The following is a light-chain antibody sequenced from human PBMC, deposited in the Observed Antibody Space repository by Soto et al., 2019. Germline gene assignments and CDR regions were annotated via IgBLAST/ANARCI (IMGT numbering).Light chain of an antibody. Sequence: QPALTHPASVSGSSGQSITISCTGTSSNVGGYNYVSWYQQHPGKAPKLMIYEVSNRPSGVSNRFSGSKSGNTASLTISGLQAEDEADYYCSSYTSSSTLEGFGTGTKVTVL. J-gene: IGLJ1*01. CDR1: SSNVGGYNY. V-gene: IGLV2-14*01. CDR2: EVS. CDR3: SSYTSSSTLEG.